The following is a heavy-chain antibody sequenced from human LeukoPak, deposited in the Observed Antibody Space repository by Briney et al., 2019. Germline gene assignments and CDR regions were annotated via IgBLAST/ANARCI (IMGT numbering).Heavy chain of an antibody. CDR1: GSPFSSFA. V-gene: IGHV3-23*01. D-gene: IGHD4-23*01. Sequence: GGSLRLSCAASGSPFSSFALSWARQAPGKGLEWVSAISGGGGNTYYADSVKGRFTISKNTLFLQINSLRAEDTAVYYCAKSPYVGDHGGPSAWGQGTLVTVSS. CDR2: ISGGGGNT. CDR3: AKSPYVGDHGGPSA. J-gene: IGHJ5*02.